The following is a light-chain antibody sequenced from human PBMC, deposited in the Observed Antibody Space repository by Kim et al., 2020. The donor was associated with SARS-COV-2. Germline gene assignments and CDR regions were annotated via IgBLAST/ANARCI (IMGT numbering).Light chain of an antibody. CDR1: PSIGSD. CDR2: RAS. J-gene: IGKJ1*01. Sequence: VYPGDRATLSCRASPSIGSDLAWYYQKTGQTPRLLIYRASIRATGTPARLSGSGSGTEFTLTISSLQSEDFAVYYCQQYHDWSWAFGQGTKVDIK. CDR3: QQYHDWSWA. V-gene: IGKV3-15*01.